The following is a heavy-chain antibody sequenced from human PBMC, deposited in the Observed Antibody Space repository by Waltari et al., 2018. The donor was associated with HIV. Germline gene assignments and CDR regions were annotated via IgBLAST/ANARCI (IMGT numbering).Heavy chain of an antibody. CDR2: INPNSGGT. V-gene: IGHV1-2*06. Sequence: TGYYMHWVRQAPGQGLEWMGRINPNSGGTDYAQKFQGRVTMTRDTSISTAYMELSRLTSDDTARYYCSRGGNYVYGYWGQGTLVTVSS. CDR3: SRGGNYVYGY. J-gene: IGHJ4*02. D-gene: IGHD3-10*02. CDR1: TGYY.